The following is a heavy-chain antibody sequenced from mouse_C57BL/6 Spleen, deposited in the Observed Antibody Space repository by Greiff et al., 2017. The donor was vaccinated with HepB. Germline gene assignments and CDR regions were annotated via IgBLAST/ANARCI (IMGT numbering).Heavy chain of an antibody. CDR2: ISGGGGNT. J-gene: IGHJ2*01. Sequence: EVQRVESGGGLVKPGGSLKLSCAASGFTFSSYTMSWVRQTPEKRLEWVATISGGGGNTYYPDSVKGRITIARDNAKNTLYMQMSSLRSEDRALYDGARRPYYDGSSYPWYFDDWGQGTTLTVSS. V-gene: IGHV5-9*01. D-gene: IGHD1-1*01. CDR1: GFTFSSYT. CDR3: ARRPYYDGSSYPWYFDD.